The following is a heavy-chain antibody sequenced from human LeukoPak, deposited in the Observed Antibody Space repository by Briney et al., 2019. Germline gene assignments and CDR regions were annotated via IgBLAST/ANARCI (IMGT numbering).Heavy chain of an antibody. CDR1: GGSFSGYY. J-gene: IGHJ4*02. Sequence: SETLSLTCAVYGGSFSGYYWSWIRQPPGKGLEWIGEINHSGSTNYSPSLKSRVTISVDTSKNQFSLKLSSVTAADTAVYYCARGYCSGGSCYSQFADYWGQGTLVTVSS. CDR2: INHSGST. V-gene: IGHV4-34*01. D-gene: IGHD2-15*01. CDR3: ARGYCSGGSCYSQFADY.